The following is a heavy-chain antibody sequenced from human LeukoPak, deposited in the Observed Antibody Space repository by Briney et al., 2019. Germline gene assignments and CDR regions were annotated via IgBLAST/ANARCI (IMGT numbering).Heavy chain of an antibody. CDR1: GGSISSDY. V-gene: IGHV4-59*01. CDR3: ARVTVGAGRYYFDY. J-gene: IGHJ4*02. D-gene: IGHD1-26*01. CDR2: IYYTGST. Sequence: SETLSLTCTVSGGSISSDYWSWIRQPPGKGLEWIGYIYYTGSTNYNPSLKSRVIISVDTSKNQFSLKLSSVTAADTAVYYCARVTVGAGRYYFDYWGQGTLVTVSS.